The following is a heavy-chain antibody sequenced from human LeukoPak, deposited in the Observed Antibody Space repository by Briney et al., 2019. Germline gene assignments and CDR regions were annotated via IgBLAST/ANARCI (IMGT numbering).Heavy chain of an antibody. D-gene: IGHD1-7*01. V-gene: IGHV4-34*01. Sequence: SETLSLTCAVYGGSFSGYYWSWIRQPPGKGLEWIGEINHSGSTNYNPSLKSRVTISVDTSKNQFSLKLSSVTAADTAVYYRARVETGTTRWGQGTLVTVSS. CDR3: ARVETGTTR. CDR1: GGSFSGYY. J-gene: IGHJ4*02. CDR2: INHSGST.